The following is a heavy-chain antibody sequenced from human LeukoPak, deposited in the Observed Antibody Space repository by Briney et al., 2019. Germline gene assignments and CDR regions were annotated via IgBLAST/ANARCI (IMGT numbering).Heavy chain of an antibody. V-gene: IGHV1-2*02. D-gene: IGHD4-23*01. CDR1: GYSFTGYY. J-gene: IGHJ4*02. CDR2: INPNSGGT. CDR3: ARDYGGNGGSDY. Sequence: ASVKVSCKASGYSFTGYYMHWVRQAPGQGLEWMGWINPNSGGTSDAQKFQGRVTMTSDTSISTAYMELISLRSDDTAVYYCARDYGGNGGSDYWGQGTLVTVSS.